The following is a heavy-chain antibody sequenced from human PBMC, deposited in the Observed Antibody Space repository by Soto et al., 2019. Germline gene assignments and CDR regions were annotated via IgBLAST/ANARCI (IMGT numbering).Heavy chain of an antibody. D-gene: IGHD3-10*02. Sequence: PSETLSLTCAVYGGSFSGYYWSWIRQPPGKGLEWIGEINHSGSTNYNPSLKSRVTISVDTSKNQFSLKRSSVTAADTAVYYCARGRRGGLYYVAFSFAYGGQGTLVTAPQ. CDR2: INHSGST. J-gene: IGHJ4*02. CDR1: GGSFSGYY. V-gene: IGHV4-34*01. CDR3: ARGRRGGLYYVAFSFAY.